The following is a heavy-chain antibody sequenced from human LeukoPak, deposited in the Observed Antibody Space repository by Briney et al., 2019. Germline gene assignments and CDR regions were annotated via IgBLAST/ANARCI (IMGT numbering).Heavy chain of an antibody. CDR3: ARSIAVADPFDY. CDR1: GGSFSGYY. V-gene: IGHV4-59*10. CDR2: IYTSGST. D-gene: IGHD6-19*01. Sequence: SETLSLTCAVYGGSFSGYYWSWIRQPAGKGLEWIGRIYTSGSTNYNPSLKCRVTMSVDTSKNQFSLKLTSVTAADTAVYYCARSIAVADPFDYWGQGTLVTVSS. J-gene: IGHJ4*02.